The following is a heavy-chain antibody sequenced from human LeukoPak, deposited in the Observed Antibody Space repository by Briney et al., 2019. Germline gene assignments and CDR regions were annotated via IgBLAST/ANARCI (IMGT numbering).Heavy chain of an antibody. D-gene: IGHD6-6*01. CDR2: ISYTGST. CDR3: ARLWSSSQELDY. CDR1: GDSISSSSYY. V-gene: IGHV4-39*01. J-gene: IGHJ4*02. Sequence: KPSETLSLTCTASGDSISSSSYYWGWIRQPPGEGLEWVGSISYTGSTYFNPSLKSRVTISVDTSKIQSSLKLTSVTATDTAVYYCARLWSSSQELDYWGQGTLVTVSS.